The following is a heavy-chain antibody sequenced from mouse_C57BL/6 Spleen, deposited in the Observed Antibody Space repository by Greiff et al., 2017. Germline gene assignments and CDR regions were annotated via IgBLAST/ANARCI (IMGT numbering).Heavy chain of an antibody. CDR1: GYTFIDYY. Sequence: EVQLQQSGPELVKPGASVKISCKASGYTFIDYYMNWVKQSHGKSLEWLGDINPNNGGTSYNQKFKGKATLTVDKSSSTAYMELRSLTSEDSAVYYCATLITTVVARYFDVWGTGTTVTVSS. D-gene: IGHD1-1*01. CDR3: ATLITTVVARYFDV. CDR2: INPNNGGT. V-gene: IGHV1-26*01. J-gene: IGHJ1*03.